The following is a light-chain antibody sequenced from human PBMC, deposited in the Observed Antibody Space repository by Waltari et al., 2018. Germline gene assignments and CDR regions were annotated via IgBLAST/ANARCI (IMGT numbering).Light chain of an antibody. CDR1: QSVRTY. J-gene: IGKJ4*01. CDR2: GAS. Sequence: VILTQSPATLSLSPGDSATPSCRASQSVRTYLAWYQQKPGQAPRLLLYGASSRATGIPDRFSGSGSGTYFTLTISSLEPEDFAVYYCQRYSSSPLTFGGGTKVEIK. V-gene: IGKV3-20*01. CDR3: QRYSSSPLT.